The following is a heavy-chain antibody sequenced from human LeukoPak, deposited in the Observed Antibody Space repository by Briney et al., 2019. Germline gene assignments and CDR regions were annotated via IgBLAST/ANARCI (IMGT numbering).Heavy chain of an antibody. CDR3: AIAAAGKGSMDV. J-gene: IGHJ6*04. CDR1: GFTLYIYA. V-gene: IGHV3-23*01. Sequence: GGSLRLSCAASGFTLYIYAMCWVRRAPRKGRECGSALRGRGESTYFADSVKGRFTISRDNSKNTLYLQMNSLRAEDTAVYYCAIAAAGKGSMDVWGKGTTVTVSS. CDR2: LRGRGEST. D-gene: IGHD6-13*01.